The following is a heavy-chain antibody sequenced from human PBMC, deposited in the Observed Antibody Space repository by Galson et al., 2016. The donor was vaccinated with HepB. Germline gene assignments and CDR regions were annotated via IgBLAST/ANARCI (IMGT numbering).Heavy chain of an antibody. CDR2: ISYDGTNK. CDR1: RFNFSSYG. J-gene: IGHJ4*02. CDR3: AKDTYYDSGSHFLGPFDS. Sequence: SLRLSCAASRFNFSSYGMHWVRQAPGKGLEWVAVISYDGTNKYYIDSVKGRFTLSRDNSKNTLYLQMNSLRPEDTAVYYCAKDTYYDSGSHFLGPFDSWGQGTLVTVSS. D-gene: IGHD3-10*01. V-gene: IGHV3-30*18.